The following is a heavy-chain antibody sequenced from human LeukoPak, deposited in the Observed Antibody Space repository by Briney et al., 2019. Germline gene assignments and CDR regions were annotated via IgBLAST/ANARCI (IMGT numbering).Heavy chain of an antibody. Sequence: SETLSLTCNVSGGSISSSSYYWGWVRQPPGKGLEWIGSIYYSGSTYYNPSLKSRVTISVDTSKNQFSLKLSSVTAADTAVYYCAKGVVPAAILSYYYYYGMDVWGQGTTVTVSS. D-gene: IGHD2-2*01. V-gene: IGHV4-39*07. CDR1: GGSISSSSYY. CDR2: IYYSGST. CDR3: AKGVVPAAILSYYYYYGMDV. J-gene: IGHJ6*02.